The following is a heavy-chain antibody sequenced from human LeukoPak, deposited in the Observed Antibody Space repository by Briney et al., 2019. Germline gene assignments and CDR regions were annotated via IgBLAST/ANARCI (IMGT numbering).Heavy chain of an antibody. CDR1: GFTFDDYG. Sequence: RPGGSLSLSCAASGFTFDDYGMSWVRQAPGKGLEWVSGINWNGGSTGYADSVKGRFTISRDNAKNSLYLQMNSLRAEDTALYYCAREGRDSSGWYYYYYYMDVWGKGTTVTISS. CDR3: AREGRDSSGWYYYYYYMDV. J-gene: IGHJ6*03. V-gene: IGHV3-20*04. CDR2: INWNGGST. D-gene: IGHD6-19*01.